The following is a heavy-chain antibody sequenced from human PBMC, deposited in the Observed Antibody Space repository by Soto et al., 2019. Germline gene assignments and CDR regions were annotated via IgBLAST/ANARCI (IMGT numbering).Heavy chain of an antibody. CDR1: GGTFSSYA. CDR2: IIPIFGTA. J-gene: IGHJ6*02. V-gene: IGHV1-69*06. CDR3: ARVPWFGEFYYYSGMDV. D-gene: IGHD3-10*01. Sequence: SVKVSCKASGGTFSSYAISWVRQAPGQGLEWMGGIIPIFGTANYAQKFQGRVTITADKSTSTAYMELSSLRSEDTAVYYCARVPWFGEFYYYSGMDVWGQGTTVTVSS.